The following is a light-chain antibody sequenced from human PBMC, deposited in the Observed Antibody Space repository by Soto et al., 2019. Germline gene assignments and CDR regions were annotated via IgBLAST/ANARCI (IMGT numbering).Light chain of an antibody. CDR3: SSYSISNDYL. CDR1: SSDVGGYNY. Sequence: QSVLPQPASVSGSPGQSITISCTGTSSDVGGYNYVSWYQLHPGKAPKLMVFEVSNRPSGVSYRFSGSKSGNTASLTISGLQAEEEADYFCSSYSISNDYLFGTGTKVTVL. CDR2: EVS. J-gene: IGLJ1*01. V-gene: IGLV2-14*01.